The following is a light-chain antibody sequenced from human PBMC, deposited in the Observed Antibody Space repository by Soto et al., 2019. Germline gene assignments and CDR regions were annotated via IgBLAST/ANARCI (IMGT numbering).Light chain of an antibody. CDR3: HQRYNWPRVT. CDR2: DVS. CDR1: QSVSNS. J-gene: IGKJ5*01. Sequence: EIVLTQSPATLSLSPGERVTLSCRASQSVSNSLAWYQQKPGQPPRLLIYDVSYRATGIPARFSGSGSGTDFTLTITSLEPEDFAVYFCHQRYNWPRVTFGQGTLLEIK. V-gene: IGKV3-11*01.